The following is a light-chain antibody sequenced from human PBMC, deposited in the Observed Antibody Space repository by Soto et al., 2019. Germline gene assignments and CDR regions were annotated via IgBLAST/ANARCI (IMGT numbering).Light chain of an antibody. V-gene: IGKV1-5*01. J-gene: IGKJ4*02. CDR1: QSFSTW. CDR3: KQYYRYPLT. Sequence: DIQMTQSPSTLSASVGDRVTITCRASQSFSTWLAWYQQKPGRAPNLLIYDVSSLDSGVPSRFSGSGSGTEFTLTISSLHPDDFSTYYCKQYYRYPLTFGGGTKVEIK. CDR2: DVS.